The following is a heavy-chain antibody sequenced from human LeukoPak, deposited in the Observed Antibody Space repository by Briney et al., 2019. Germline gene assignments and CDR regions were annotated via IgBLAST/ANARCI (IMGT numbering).Heavy chain of an antibody. J-gene: IGHJ3*02. D-gene: IGHD3-22*01. CDR3: ARSTYYYDSSGYYGAFDI. V-gene: IGHV4-59*08. CDR2: IHYSGST. CDR1: GGSITNYY. Sequence: PSETLSLTCTVSGGSITNYYWTWIRQPPGKGLEWIGYIHYSGSTNYNPSLKSRVTISVDTSKNQFSLKLSSVNAADTAVYYCARSTYYYDSSGYYGAFDIWGQGTMVTVSS.